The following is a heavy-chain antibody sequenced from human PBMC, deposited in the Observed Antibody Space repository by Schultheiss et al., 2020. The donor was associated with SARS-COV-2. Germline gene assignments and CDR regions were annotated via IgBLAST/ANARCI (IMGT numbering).Heavy chain of an antibody. CDR2: ISPNSGGT. J-gene: IGHJ4*02. CDR1: GFTGYY. D-gene: IGHD6-19*01. CDR3: ARDRQWLAPNDY. V-gene: IGHV1-2*04. Sequence: GGSLRLSCKASGFTGYYMHWVRQAPGQGLEWMGWISPNSGGTHYAQKFQGWVTMTRDTSISTAYMELSWLRSDDTAVYYCARDRQWLAPNDYWGQGTLVTVSS.